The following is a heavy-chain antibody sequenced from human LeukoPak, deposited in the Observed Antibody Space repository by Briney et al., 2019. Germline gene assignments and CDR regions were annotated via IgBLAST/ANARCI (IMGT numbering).Heavy chain of an antibody. J-gene: IGHJ4*02. V-gene: IGHV3-74*01. CDR2: INPDGSTG. Sequence: PGGSLRLSCAASGFTFSTYWMHWVRQVPGKGLVWVSGINPDGSTGIYAASVKGRFTISRDNAKNTLFLQMNGLRAEDTAVYYCARDHSSWEVPSDYWGQGTLVTVSS. CDR3: ARDHSSWEVPSDY. CDR1: GFTFSTYW. D-gene: IGHD6-13*01.